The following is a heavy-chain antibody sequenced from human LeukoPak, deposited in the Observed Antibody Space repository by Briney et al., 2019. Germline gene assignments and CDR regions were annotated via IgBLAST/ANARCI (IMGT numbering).Heavy chain of an antibody. D-gene: IGHD3-3*01. CDR3: ARLTTISYGMDV. CDR2: ISGSGGST. CDR1: GFTFSNYA. J-gene: IGHJ6*02. V-gene: IGHV3-23*01. Sequence: GGSLRLSCAASGFTFSNYAMSWVRQAPGKGLEWVSTISGSGGSTYYADSVKGRFSISRDNSKNTLYLQMNSLRAEDTAVYYCARLTTISYGMDVWGQGTTVTVSS.